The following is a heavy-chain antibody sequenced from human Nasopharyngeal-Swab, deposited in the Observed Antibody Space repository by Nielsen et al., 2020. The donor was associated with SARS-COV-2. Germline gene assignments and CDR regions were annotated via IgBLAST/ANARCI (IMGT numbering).Heavy chain of an antibody. CDR1: GGNFSSYA. CDR2: IIPIFGTA. CDR3: SIAAATNHYYYGMDV. D-gene: IGHD6-13*01. J-gene: IGHJ6*02. V-gene: IGHV1-69*13. Sequence: SVKVSCKASGGNFSSYAISWVRQAPGQGLEWMGGIIPIFGTANYAQKFQGRVTITADESTSTAYMELSSLRSEDTAVYYCSIAAATNHYYYGMDVWGQGTTVTVSS.